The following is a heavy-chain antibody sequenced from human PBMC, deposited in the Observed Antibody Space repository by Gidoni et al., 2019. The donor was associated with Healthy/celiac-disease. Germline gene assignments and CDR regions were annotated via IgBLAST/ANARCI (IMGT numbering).Heavy chain of an antibody. CDR3: AGGNARYWYFDL. CDR2: IYTSGST. D-gene: IGHD2-15*01. CDR1: GGTVSSGDYY. Sequence: QVQLQESGPGLVKPSQTLSPTCTVSGGTVSSGDYYWSWIRQPAGKGLEWIGRIYTSGSTNYNPSLKSRVTISVDTSKNQFSLKLSSVTAADTAVYYCAGGNARYWYFDLWGRGTLVTVSS. J-gene: IGHJ2*01. V-gene: IGHV4-61*02.